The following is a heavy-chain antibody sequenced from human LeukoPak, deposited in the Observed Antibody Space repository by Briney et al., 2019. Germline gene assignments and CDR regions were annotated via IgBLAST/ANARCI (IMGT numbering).Heavy chain of an antibody. D-gene: IGHD4-11*01. CDR3: ARVMMGATVTTFHYYCMDV. Sequence: AGSLRLSCAASGFTFSHYSIDWVRQAPGKGLERVASITSSSSHIYYADSVKGRFTITRDNAKNALYLQMNSLRAEDTAIYYCARVMMGATVTTFHYYCMDVWGEGTTVTVSS. CDR1: GFTFSHYS. CDR2: ITSSSSHI. V-gene: IGHV3-21*01. J-gene: IGHJ6*03.